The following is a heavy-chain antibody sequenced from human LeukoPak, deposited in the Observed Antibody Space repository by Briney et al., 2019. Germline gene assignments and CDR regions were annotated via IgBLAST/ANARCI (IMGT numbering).Heavy chain of an antibody. CDR2: ISAYSGNT. Sequence: ASVKVSCKASGYTSTSNGISWVRQAPGQGLEWMGWISAYSGNTNYAQKLQGRVTMTTDTSTSTAYMELRSLRSDDTAVYYCAREVAYCGGDCLAYYFDYWGQGTLVTVSS. J-gene: IGHJ4*02. D-gene: IGHD2-21*02. V-gene: IGHV1-18*01. CDR3: AREVAYCGGDCLAYYFDY. CDR1: GYTSTSNG.